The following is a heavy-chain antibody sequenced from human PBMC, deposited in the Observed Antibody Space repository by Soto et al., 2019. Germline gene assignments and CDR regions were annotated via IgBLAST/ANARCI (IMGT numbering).Heavy chain of an antibody. CDR1: GFTFSSYA. J-gene: IGHJ3*02. CDR3: AKDLIGAQDIVVVVAAGNDAFDI. V-gene: IGHV3-23*01. D-gene: IGHD2-15*01. Sequence: GGSLRLSCAASGFTFSSYAMSWVRQAPGKGLEWVSAISGSGGSTYYADSVKGRFTISRDNSKNTLYLQMNSLRAEDTAVYYCAKDLIGAQDIVVVVAAGNDAFDIWGQGTMVTVSS. CDR2: ISGSGGST.